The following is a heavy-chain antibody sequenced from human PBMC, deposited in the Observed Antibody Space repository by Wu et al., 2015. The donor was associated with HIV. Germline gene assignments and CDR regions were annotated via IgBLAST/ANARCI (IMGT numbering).Heavy chain of an antibody. CDR2: ISTSTENT. CDR3: ARSDSYDNNGYHLKNFDY. V-gene: IGHV1-18*01. J-gene: IGHJ4*02. CDR1: GYTFSNYG. Sequence: QVQLVQSGSEVKKPGASVKVSCKTSGYTFSNYGISWVRQAPGQGLEWMGWISTSTENTNYLKRLQGRVTLTKDTSTRTAYMELRSLRSDDTAMYYCARSDSYDNNGYHLKNFDYWGQGTLVTVSS. D-gene: IGHD3-22*01.